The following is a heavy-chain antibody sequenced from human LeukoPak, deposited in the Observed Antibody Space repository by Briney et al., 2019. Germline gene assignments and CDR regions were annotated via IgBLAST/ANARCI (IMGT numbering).Heavy chain of an antibody. Sequence: SETLSLTCAVYGGSFSSYYWTWIRQPPGKGLEWIAFIHYSGSTNYNPSLKSRVTISVDTSKNQFSLKLRSVTAADTAVYYCARAGSGWSNWFDPWGQGTLVTVSS. CDR2: IHYSGST. J-gene: IGHJ5*02. D-gene: IGHD6-19*01. V-gene: IGHV4-59*01. CDR1: GGSFSSYY. CDR3: ARAGSGWSNWFDP.